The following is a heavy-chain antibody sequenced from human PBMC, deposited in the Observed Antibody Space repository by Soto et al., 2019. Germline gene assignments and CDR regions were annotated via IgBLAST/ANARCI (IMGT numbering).Heavy chain of an antibody. CDR1: GYTFTGYY. CDR2: INPNSGGT. V-gene: IGHV1-2*02. J-gene: IGHJ6*02. Sequence: ASVKVSCKASGYTFTGYYMHWVRQAPGQGLEWMGWINPNSGGTNYAQKFQGRVTMTRDTSISTAYMELSRLRSDDTDVYYCARGYSSGFTFYYYYGMDVWGQGTTVTVSS. CDR3: ARGYSSGFTFYYYYGMDV. D-gene: IGHD6-19*01.